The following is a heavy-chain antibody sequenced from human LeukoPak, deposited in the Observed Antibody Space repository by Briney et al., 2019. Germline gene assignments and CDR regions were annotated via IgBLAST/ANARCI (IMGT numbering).Heavy chain of an antibody. D-gene: IGHD4-17*01. J-gene: IGHJ4*02. Sequence: GGSLRLSCAASGFTFSSYAMSWVRQAPGKGLEWVSTISGSGGSTYYADSVKGRFTISRDNSKNTLYVQMNSLRAGDTAVYYCAKGERRATVTVFDYWGQGTLVTVSS. CDR2: ISGSGGST. CDR1: GFTFSSYA. V-gene: IGHV3-23*01. CDR3: AKGERRATVTVFDY.